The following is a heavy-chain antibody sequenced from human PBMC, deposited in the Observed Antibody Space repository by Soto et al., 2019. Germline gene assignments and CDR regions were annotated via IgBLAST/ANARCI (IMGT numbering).Heavy chain of an antibody. CDR3: ARVIAVAAFDAFDI. D-gene: IGHD6-19*01. CDR2: IYYSGST. J-gene: IGHJ3*02. V-gene: IGHV4-59*01. Sequence: SETLSLTCTVSGGSISGYYWSWIRQPPGKGLEWIGYIYYSGSTNYNPSLKSRVTISVDTSKNQFSLKLSSVTAADTAVYYCARVIAVAAFDAFDIWGQGTMVTVSS. CDR1: GGSISGYY.